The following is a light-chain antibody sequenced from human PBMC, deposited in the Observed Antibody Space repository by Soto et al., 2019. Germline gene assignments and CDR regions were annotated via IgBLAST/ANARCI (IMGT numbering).Light chain of an antibody. Sequence: SVLTQPRSVSGSPGQSVTISCTGTTGDVGTYNFVSWYQHHPGKAPKLMIYDASKRPSGVPDRFSASKSGNTASLTISGLQAEDEADYYCCSYAGSFTWVFGGGTKVTVL. CDR1: TGDVGTYNF. V-gene: IGLV2-11*01. CDR2: DAS. J-gene: IGLJ3*02. CDR3: CSYAGSFTWV.